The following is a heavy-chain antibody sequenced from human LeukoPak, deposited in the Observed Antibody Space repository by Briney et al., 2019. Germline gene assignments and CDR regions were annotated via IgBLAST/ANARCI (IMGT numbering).Heavy chain of an antibody. Sequence: GGSLRLSCAASGFTFSSYGMHWVRQAPGKGLEWVAVIWYDGSNKYYADSVKGRFTISRDNSKNTLYLQMNGLRAEDTAVYYCARDRGTVRVLNYFDYWGQGTLVTVSS. CDR1: GFTFSSYG. J-gene: IGHJ4*02. CDR3: ARDRGTVRVLNYFDY. D-gene: IGHD4-17*01. CDR2: IWYDGSNK. V-gene: IGHV3-33*01.